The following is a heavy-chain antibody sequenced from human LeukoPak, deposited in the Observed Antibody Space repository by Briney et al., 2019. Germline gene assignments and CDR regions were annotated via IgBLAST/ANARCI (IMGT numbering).Heavy chain of an antibody. J-gene: IGHJ6*02. CDR1: GFTFSSYS. CDR3: ARSTPSSTGPWVHYGMDV. D-gene: IGHD2-2*01. Sequence: PGGSLRLSCAASGFTFSSYSMNWVRQAPGKGLEWVAVIWYDGSNKYYADSVKGRFTISRDNSKNTLYLQMNSLRAEDTAVYYCARSTPSSTGPWVHYGMDVWGQGTTVTVSS. CDR2: IWYDGSNK. V-gene: IGHV3-33*08.